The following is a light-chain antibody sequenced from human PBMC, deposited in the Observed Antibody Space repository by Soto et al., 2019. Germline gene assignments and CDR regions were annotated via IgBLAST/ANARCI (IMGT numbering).Light chain of an antibody. V-gene: IGKV1-27*01. CDR1: QGIIDY. CDR2: GAS. J-gene: IGKJ1*01. Sequence: DIQMTQSPSSLSASVGDRVTITCRASQGIIDYLAWYQQKPGKPPKLLIYGASTLQSGVPSRFSGSGAGTDFTLTISSLQPEDVASYYCQKYDSAPSTFGSGTKVEIK. CDR3: QKYDSAPST.